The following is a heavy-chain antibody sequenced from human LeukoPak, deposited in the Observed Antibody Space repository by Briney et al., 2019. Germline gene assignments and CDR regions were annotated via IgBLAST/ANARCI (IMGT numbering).Heavy chain of an antibody. CDR1: GFTFSSYA. V-gene: IGHV3-23*01. Sequence: GGSLRLSCAASGFTFSSYAMSWVRQAPGKGLEWVSAISGSGGSTYYADSVKGRFTISRDNAKNTLYLQMNSLRAEDTAVYYCARDRGPGNPTGWFDPWGQGTLVTVSS. CDR3: ARDRGPGNPTGWFDP. J-gene: IGHJ5*02. CDR2: ISGSGGST. D-gene: IGHD4-17*01.